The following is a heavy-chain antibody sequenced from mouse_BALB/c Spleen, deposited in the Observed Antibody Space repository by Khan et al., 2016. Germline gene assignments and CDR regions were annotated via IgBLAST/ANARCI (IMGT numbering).Heavy chain of an antibody. Sequence: EVELVESGGGLVQPGGSLKLSCAASGFTFSSYTMSWVRQTPEKRLEWVAYISNGGGSTYYSDTVKGRFTISRDNAKNTLYLQMSSLKSEDTAMYYCARHRGFDVWGAGTTVTVSS. CDR3: ARHRGFDV. V-gene: IGHV5-12-2*01. CDR2: ISNGGGST. CDR1: GFTFSSYT. D-gene: IGHD3-1*01. J-gene: IGHJ1*01.